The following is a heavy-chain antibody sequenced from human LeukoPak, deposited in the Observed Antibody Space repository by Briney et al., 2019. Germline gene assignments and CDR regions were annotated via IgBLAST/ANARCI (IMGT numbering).Heavy chain of an antibody. CDR3: ARCALNGDPYDAFDM. J-gene: IGHJ3*02. D-gene: IGHD2-8*01. V-gene: IGHV1-2*02. Sequence: ASVRVSCKASGYTFTGHYMHWVRQAPGQGLEWMGWINPNSGGTNYAQKFQGRVTMTRDTSISTAYMELSRLRSDDTAVYYCARCALNGDPYDAFDMWGQGTMVTVSS. CDR1: GYTFTGHY. CDR2: INPNSGGT.